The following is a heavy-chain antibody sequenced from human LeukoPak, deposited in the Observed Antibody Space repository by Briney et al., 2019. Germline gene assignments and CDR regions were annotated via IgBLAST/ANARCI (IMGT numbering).Heavy chain of an antibody. V-gene: IGHV1-2*02. CDR2: INPNSGGT. D-gene: IGHD5-24*01. J-gene: IGHJ4*02. CDR1: GYTFTGYY. CDR3: AAGGKVEMATSSPFDY. Sequence: ASVKVSCKASGYTFTGYYMHWVRQAPGQGLEWMGWINPNSGGTNYAQKFQGRVTMTRDTSISTAYMELSGLRSDDTAVYYCAAGGKVEMATSSPFDYWGQGTLVTVSS.